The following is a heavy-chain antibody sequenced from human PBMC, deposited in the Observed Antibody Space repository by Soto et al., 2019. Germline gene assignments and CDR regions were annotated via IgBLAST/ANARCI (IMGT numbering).Heavy chain of an antibody. V-gene: IGHV3-23*01. Sequence: EVQRLESGGGLVQPGGSLRLSCAASGFTFSSYAMSWVRQAPGKGLEWVSGISESGGTQYYADSVKGRFTISRDNSKSTLFLQMNSLRAEATAVYYCAKDRVVAAHRGCFDYWGQGTLVTVSS. D-gene: IGHD3-22*01. CDR2: ISESGGTQ. J-gene: IGHJ4*02. CDR3: AKDRVVAAHRGCFDY. CDR1: GFTFSSYA.